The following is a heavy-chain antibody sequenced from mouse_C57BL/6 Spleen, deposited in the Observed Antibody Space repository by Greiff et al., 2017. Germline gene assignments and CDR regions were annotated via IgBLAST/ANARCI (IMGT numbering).Heavy chain of an antibody. CDR3: TAYYGSSYLGV. CDR2: IDPENGDT. V-gene: IGHV14-4*01. Sequence: EVKLQESGAELVRPGASVKLSCTASGFNIKDDYMHWVKQRPEQGLEWIGWIDPENGDTEYASKFQGKATITADTSSNTAYLQLSSLTSEDTAVYYCTAYYGSSYLGVWGTGTTVTVSS. J-gene: IGHJ1*03. CDR1: GFNIKDDY. D-gene: IGHD1-1*01.